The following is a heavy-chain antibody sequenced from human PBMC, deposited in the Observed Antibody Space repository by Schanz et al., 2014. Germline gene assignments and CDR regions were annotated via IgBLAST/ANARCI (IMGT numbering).Heavy chain of an antibody. V-gene: IGHV3-74*01. CDR1: GYTFSDHF. D-gene: IGHD4-17*01. CDR3: VRDTDYHFDY. Sequence: EVQLVESGGGLVQPGGSLRLSCAASGYTFSDHFMDWVRQAPGKGLEWVSRTSHDGSFTTFADSVKGRFTISRDNAKNALYLQMNSLRAEDTAVYYCVRDTDYHFDYWGQGTLVTVSS. J-gene: IGHJ4*02. CDR2: TSHDGSFT.